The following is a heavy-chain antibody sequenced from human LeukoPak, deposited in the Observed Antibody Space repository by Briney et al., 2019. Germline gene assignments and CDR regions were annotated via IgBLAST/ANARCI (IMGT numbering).Heavy chain of an antibody. V-gene: IGHV4-31*03. CDR1: GGSISSGGYY. D-gene: IGHD6-25*01. CDR3: ARSLAAGFDI. J-gene: IGHJ3*02. Sequence: SETLSLTCTVSGGSISSGGYYWSWIRQHPGKGLEWIGYIYYSGSTYYNPSLKSRVTISVDTSKNQFSLKLSSVTAADTAVYYCARSLAAGFDIWGQGTMVIVSS. CDR2: IYYSGST.